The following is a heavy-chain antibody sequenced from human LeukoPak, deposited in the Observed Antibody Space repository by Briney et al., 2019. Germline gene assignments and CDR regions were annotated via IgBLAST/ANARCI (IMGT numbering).Heavy chain of an antibody. CDR3: AKLRFLQQLGSFDY. CDR1: GFTFSSYA. Sequence: GGSLRLSCAASGFTFSSYAMHWVRQAPGKGLEWVAVISYDGSNKYYADSVKGRFTISRDNSKNTLYLQMNSLRTKDTAVYYCAKLRFLQQLGSFDYWGQGTLVTVSS. V-gene: IGHV3-30-3*02. CDR2: ISYDGSNK. D-gene: IGHD6-13*01. J-gene: IGHJ4*02.